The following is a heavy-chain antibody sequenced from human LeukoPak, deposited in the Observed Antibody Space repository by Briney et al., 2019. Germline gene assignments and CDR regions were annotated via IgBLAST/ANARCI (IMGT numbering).Heavy chain of an antibody. D-gene: IGHD6-19*01. CDR2: IYHSGST. CDR3: ARDAGVAEYYFDY. V-gene: IGHV4-38-2*02. J-gene: IGHJ4*02. Sequence: SETLSLTCTVSGYSISSGYYWGWIRQPPGKGLEWIGSIYHSGSTYYNPSLKSRVTISVDTSKNQFSLKLSSVTPADTAVYYCARDAGVAEYYFDYWGQGTLVTVSS. CDR1: GYSISSGYY.